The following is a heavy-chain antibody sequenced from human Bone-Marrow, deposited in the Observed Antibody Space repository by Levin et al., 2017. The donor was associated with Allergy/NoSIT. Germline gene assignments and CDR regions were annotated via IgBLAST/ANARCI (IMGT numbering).Heavy chain of an antibody. V-gene: IGHV3-23*01. J-gene: IGHJ5*02. D-gene: IGHD3-3*01. CDR3: AKGCPTIFGVVIPQHNWFDP. CDR1: GFTFSSYA. CDR2: ISGSGGST. Sequence: PGESLKISCAASGFTFSSYAMSWVRQAPGKGLEWVSAISGSGGSTYYADSVKGRFTISRDNSKNTLYLQMNSLRAEDTAVYYCAKGCPTIFGVVIPQHNWFDPWGQGTLVTVSS.